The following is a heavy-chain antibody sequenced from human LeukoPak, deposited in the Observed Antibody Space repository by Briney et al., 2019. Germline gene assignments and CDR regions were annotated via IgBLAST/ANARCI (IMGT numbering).Heavy chain of an antibody. CDR1: GGSISSYY. V-gene: IGHV4-59*01. CDR3: ARDPARSFWFDP. D-gene: IGHD3-10*01. CDR2: IYYSGST. J-gene: IGHJ5*02. Sequence: PSETLSLTCTVSGGSISSYYWSWIRQPPGKGLEWIGYIYYSGSTNYNPSLKSRVTISVDTSKNQFSLKLSSVTAADTAVYYCARDPARSFWFDPWGQGTLVTVSS.